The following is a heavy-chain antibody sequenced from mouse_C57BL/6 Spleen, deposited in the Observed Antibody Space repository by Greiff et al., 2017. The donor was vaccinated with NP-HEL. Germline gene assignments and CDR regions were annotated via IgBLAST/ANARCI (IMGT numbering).Heavy chain of an antibody. V-gene: IGHV2-5*01. CDR2: IWRGGST. J-gene: IGHJ1*03. CDR1: GFSLTSYG. D-gene: IGHD2-5*01. CDR3: AKNPDSNYWYFDV. Sequence: QVHVKQSGPGLVQPSQSLSITCTVSGFSLTSYGVHWVRQSPGKGLEWLGVIWRGGSTDYNAAFMSRLSITKDNSKSQVFFKMNSLQADDTAIYYCAKNPDSNYWYFDVWGTGTTVTVSS.